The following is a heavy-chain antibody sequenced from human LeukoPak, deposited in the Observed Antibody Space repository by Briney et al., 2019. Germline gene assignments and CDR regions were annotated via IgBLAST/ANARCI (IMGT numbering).Heavy chain of an antibody. D-gene: IGHD3-10*01. J-gene: IGHJ6*02. V-gene: IGHV1-8*01. Sequence: ASVKVSCKASGYTFTSYDINWVRQATGQGLEWMGWMNPNSGNTGYAQKFQGRVTMARNTSISTAYMELSSLRSEDTAVYYCARGWGGSGSFRYYYYGMDVWGQGTTVTVSS. CDR1: GYTFTSYD. CDR2: MNPNSGNT. CDR3: ARGWGGSGSFRYYYYGMDV.